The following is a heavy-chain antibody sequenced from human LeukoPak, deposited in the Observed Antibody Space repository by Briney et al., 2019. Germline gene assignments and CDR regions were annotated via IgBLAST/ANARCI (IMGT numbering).Heavy chain of an antibody. J-gene: IGHJ6*03. Sequence: SETLSLTCAVYGGSFSGYYWSWIRQPPGKGLEWIGEINHSGSTNYNPSLKSRVTISVDTSKNQFSLKLSSVTAADTAVYYCARARIIIFGVVIIGYMDVWGKGTTVTVSS. V-gene: IGHV4-34*01. CDR2: INHSGST. D-gene: IGHD3-3*01. CDR1: GGSFSGYY. CDR3: ARARIIIFGVVIIGYMDV.